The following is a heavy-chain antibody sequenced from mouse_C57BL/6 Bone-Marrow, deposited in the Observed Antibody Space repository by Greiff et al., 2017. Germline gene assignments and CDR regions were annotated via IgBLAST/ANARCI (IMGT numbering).Heavy chain of an antibody. D-gene: IGHD2-4*01. J-gene: IGHJ1*03. CDR2: ISYSGST. CDR1: GYSITSDY. CDR3: TRISDDYDGWYFDV. Sequence: EVKLVESGPGLAKPSQTLSLTCSVTGYSITSDYWNWIRKFPGNKLEYMGYISYSGSTYYNPSLKSRISITRDTSKNQYYLQLNSVTTEDTATYYGTRISDDYDGWYFDVWGTGTTVTVSS. V-gene: IGHV3-8*01.